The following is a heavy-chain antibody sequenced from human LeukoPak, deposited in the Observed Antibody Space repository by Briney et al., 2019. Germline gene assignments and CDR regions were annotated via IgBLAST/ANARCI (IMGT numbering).Heavy chain of an antibody. D-gene: IGHD3-3*01. Sequence: GGSLRLSCTASGFTFGDYAMTWVRQAPGKGLEWVGFIRSKVYGGTPEYAASVKGRFTISRDDSKGIAYLQMNSLKTEDTAVYYCARVRSHPFFDYWCQGTLVTVSS. V-gene: IGHV3-49*04. CDR2: IRSKVYGGTP. CDR3: ARVRSHPFFDY. J-gene: IGHJ4*02. CDR1: GFTFGDYA.